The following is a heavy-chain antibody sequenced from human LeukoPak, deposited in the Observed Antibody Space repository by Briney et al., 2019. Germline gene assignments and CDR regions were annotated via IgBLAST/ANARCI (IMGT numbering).Heavy chain of an antibody. D-gene: IGHD3-10*01. Sequence: GGSLRLSCAASGFTFSSYSMSWIRQAPGKGLEWVSYISSSGSTIYYADSVEGRFTISRDNAKNSLYLQMNSLRAEDTAVYYCARSHQFEESSFKYWGQGTLVTVSS. CDR2: ISSSGSTI. V-gene: IGHV3-48*04. CDR3: ARSHQFEESSFKY. CDR1: GFTFSSYS. J-gene: IGHJ4*02.